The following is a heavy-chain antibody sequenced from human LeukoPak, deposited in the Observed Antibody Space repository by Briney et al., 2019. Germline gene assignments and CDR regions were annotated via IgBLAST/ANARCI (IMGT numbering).Heavy chain of an antibody. Sequence: GGSLRLSCAASGFTFSSYGVHWVRQAPGKGPEWVAVISYDGSNKYYADSVKGRFTISRDNSKNTLYLQMNSLRAEDTAVYYCAKLIAAAGNFDYWGQGTLVTVSS. CDR3: AKLIAAAGNFDY. J-gene: IGHJ4*02. D-gene: IGHD6-13*01. CDR1: GFTFSSYG. V-gene: IGHV3-30*18. CDR2: ISYDGSNK.